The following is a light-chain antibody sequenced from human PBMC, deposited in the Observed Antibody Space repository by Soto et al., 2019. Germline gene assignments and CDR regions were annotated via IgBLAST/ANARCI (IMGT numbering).Light chain of an antibody. J-gene: IGKJ4*01. CDR3: QQRHSWPRA. CDR2: DAS. V-gene: IGKV3-11*01. Sequence: EIVLTQSPATLSLSLGDRATLSCRASQSINTYLVWYQQKPGQAPRLLIYDASKRATGIPDRFSGSGSGTDFTLTISSLAPEDFALYYCQQRHSWPRAFGGGIKVEIK. CDR1: QSINTY.